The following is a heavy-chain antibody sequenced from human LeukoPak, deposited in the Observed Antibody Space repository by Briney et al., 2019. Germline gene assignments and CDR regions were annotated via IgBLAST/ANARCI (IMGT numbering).Heavy chain of an antibody. V-gene: IGHV3-30*02. Sequence: GGSLRLSCAASGFTFSTYGMHWVRQAPGKGVEWVAFIRYDGSKKYYADSVKGRFTISRDNSKNTLYLQLNSLRAEDTAVYYCAKEHHYDFWSGYSERRIYYYMDVWGKGTTVTVSS. CDR3: AKEHHYDFWSGYSERRIYYYMDV. J-gene: IGHJ6*03. D-gene: IGHD3-3*01. CDR1: GFTFSTYG. CDR2: IRYDGSKK.